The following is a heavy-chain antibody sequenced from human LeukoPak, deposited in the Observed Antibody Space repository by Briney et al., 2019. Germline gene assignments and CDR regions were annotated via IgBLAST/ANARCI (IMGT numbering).Heavy chain of an antibody. CDR3: AKGAYGGNPIHFDY. J-gene: IGHJ4*02. D-gene: IGHD4-23*01. CDR1: GFTFSSYG. CDR2: ISYDGSNK. Sequence: GGSLRLSCAASGFTFSSYGMHWVRQAPGKGLEWVAVISYDGSNKYYADSVKGRFTISRDNSKNTLYLQMNSLRAEDTAVYYCAKGAYGGNPIHFDYWGQGTLVTVSS. V-gene: IGHV3-30*18.